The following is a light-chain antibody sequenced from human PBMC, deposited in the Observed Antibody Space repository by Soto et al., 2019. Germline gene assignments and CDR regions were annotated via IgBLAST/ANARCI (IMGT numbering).Light chain of an antibody. CDR2: YDD. J-gene: IGLJ1*01. CDR1: SSNIGNNV. Sequence: QSVLTQPPSVSEAPRQRVTISCSGSSSNIGNNVVNWYQQLPGKAPKLLIYYDDLLPSGVSDRFSGSKSGTSASLAISGLQSEDEADYYCQSYDSSLNGYVFGTGTKVTVL. CDR3: QSYDSSLNGYV. V-gene: IGLV1-36*01.